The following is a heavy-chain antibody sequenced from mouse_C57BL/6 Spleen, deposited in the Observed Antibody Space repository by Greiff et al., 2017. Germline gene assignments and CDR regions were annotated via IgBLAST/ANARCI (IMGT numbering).Heavy chain of an antibody. CDR2: ISSGSSTI. V-gene: IGHV5-17*01. J-gene: IGHJ4*01. D-gene: IGHD2-4*01. CDR3: AGAGDYLYYAMDY. CDR1: GFTFSDYG. Sequence: EVQRVESGGGLVKPGGSLKLSCAASGFTFSDYGMHWVRQAPEKGLEWVAYISSGSSTIYYADTVKGRFTISRDNAKNTLFLQMTSLRSEDTAMYYCAGAGDYLYYAMDYWGQGTSVTVSS.